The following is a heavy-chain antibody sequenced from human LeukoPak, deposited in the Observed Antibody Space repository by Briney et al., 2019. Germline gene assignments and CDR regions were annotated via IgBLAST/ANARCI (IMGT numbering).Heavy chain of an antibody. V-gene: IGHV3-30*18. CDR3: AKDFWSGYSSVGY. D-gene: IGHD3-3*01. Sequence: GGSLRLSCAASGFTFSSYGMHWVRQAPGKGLEWVAVISYDGSSKYYADSVKGRFTISRDSSKNTLYLQMNSLRAEDTAVYYCAKDFWSGYSSVGYWGQGTLVTVSS. CDR1: GFTFSSYG. J-gene: IGHJ4*02. CDR2: ISYDGSSK.